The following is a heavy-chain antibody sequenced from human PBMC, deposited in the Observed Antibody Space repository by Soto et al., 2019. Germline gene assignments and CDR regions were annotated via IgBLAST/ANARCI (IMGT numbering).Heavy chain of an antibody. D-gene: IGHD2-15*01. CDR2: ISSSSSYI. Sequence: GGSLRLSCAASGFTFSSYSMNWVRQAPGKGLEWVSSISSSSSYIYYADSVKGRFTISRDNAKNSLYLQMNSLRAEDTAVYYCARCAVVAATPYKWFDPWGQGTLVTVSS. CDR1: GFTFSSYS. CDR3: ARCAVVAATPYKWFDP. J-gene: IGHJ5*02. V-gene: IGHV3-21*01.